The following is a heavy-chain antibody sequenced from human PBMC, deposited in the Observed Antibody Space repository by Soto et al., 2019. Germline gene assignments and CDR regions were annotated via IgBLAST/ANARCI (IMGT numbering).Heavy chain of an antibody. CDR3: SRGPRGWFGYDY. Sequence: EVQLVESGGGLVQPGGSLRLSCAASGFTFSTSWMHWVRQAAGNGLVWVSRINSDASTTNYADSVKGRFTISRDNAKNTLYLQMDSLTAEDTAVYYWSRGPRGWFGYDYWGQGTLVTVSS. V-gene: IGHV3-74*01. CDR2: INSDASTT. CDR1: GFTFSTSW. J-gene: IGHJ4*02. D-gene: IGHD6-19*01.